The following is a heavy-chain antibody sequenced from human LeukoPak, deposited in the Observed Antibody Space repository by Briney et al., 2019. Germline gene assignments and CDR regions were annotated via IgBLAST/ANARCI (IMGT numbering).Heavy chain of an antibody. V-gene: IGHV4-39*01. D-gene: IGHD3-10*01. CDR2: IYYSGST. CDR1: GGSISSSSYY. CDR3: ARHEIRIYYGSGTLNWFDP. J-gene: IGHJ5*02. Sequence: PSETLSLTCTVSGGSISSSSYYWGWIRQPPGKGLEWIGSIYYSGSTYYNPSLKSRVTISVDTSKNQFSLKLHSVTAADTAVYYCARHEIRIYYGSGTLNWFDPWGQGTLVTVSS.